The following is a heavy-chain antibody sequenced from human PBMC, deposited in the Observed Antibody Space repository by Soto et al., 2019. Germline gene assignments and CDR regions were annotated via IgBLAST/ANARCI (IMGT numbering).Heavy chain of an antibody. V-gene: IGHV3-30-3*01. CDR2: IKPDGNNK. D-gene: IGHD2-15*01. J-gene: IGHJ4*02. Sequence: GGSLRLSCVASGFTFSSHSMHWVRQAPGKGLEWVTFIKPDGNNKYYAESVKGRFTTSRDNSKNTMYLQMDSLRVEDTAVYYCARDDEHWSDCDIGYWGQGVLVTVSS. CDR1: GFTFSSHS. CDR3: ARDDEHWSDCDIGY.